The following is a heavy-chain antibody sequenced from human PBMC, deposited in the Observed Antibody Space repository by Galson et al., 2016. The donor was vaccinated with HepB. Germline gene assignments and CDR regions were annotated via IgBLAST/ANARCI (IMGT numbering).Heavy chain of an antibody. CDR3: ARDRSPLSASPYYCDY. Sequence: SVKVSCKASGYTFRRNGINWVRQAPGQGLEWMGWINPYNGNTKYVQKLQGRLTMTTDTSTSTAYMELRSLRFDDTAVDFCARDRSPLSASPYYCDYWGQGTLVIVSS. CDR2: INPYNGNT. D-gene: IGHD1-26*01. CDR1: GYTFRRNG. J-gene: IGHJ4*02. V-gene: IGHV1-18*01.